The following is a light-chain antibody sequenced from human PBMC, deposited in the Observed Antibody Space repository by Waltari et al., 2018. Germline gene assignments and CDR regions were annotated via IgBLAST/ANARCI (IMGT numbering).Light chain of an antibody. V-gene: IGKV1-17*01. J-gene: IGKJ4*01. Sequence: DIQMTQSPSSLSASVGDTVTITCRASQGIGNYLNWFQQKPGQAPQLLIYAATTLQSGVPSRFSGSGSGTEFTLTINSLQPEDFATYYCLQHNSYPLTFGGGTKVEIK. CDR3: LQHNSYPLT. CDR2: AAT. CDR1: QGIGNY.